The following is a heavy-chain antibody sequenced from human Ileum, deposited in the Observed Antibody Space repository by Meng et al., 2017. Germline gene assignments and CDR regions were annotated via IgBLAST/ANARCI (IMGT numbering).Heavy chain of an antibody. Sequence: QLQLQESGPGLVKPSETLSLTCSVSGGSISSRTSYWGWIRRPPGMGLEWIVSFFYGGTTYYNPSLESRVTTSVDTSKSQFSLNLKSVSAADTAVYFCARHGAFRSHLDDWGQGTLVTVSS. CDR3: ARHGAFRSHLDD. J-gene: IGHJ4*02. CDR2: FFYGGTT. V-gene: IGHV4-39*01. D-gene: IGHD3-3*02. CDR1: GGSISSRTSY.